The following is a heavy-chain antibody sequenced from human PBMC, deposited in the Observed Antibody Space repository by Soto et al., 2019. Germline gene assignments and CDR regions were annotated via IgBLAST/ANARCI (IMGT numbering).Heavy chain of an antibody. CDR3: AILGDPLFVSTNNFDY. Sequence: SVKVSCKASGGTFSSYAISWVRQAPGQGLEWMGGIIPIFGTANYAQKFQGRVTITADESTSTAYMELSSLRSEDTAVYYCAILGDPLFVSTNNFDYWGQGTLVTVAS. CDR1: GGTFSSYA. CDR2: IIPIFGTA. V-gene: IGHV1-69*13. J-gene: IGHJ4*02. D-gene: IGHD3-16*01.